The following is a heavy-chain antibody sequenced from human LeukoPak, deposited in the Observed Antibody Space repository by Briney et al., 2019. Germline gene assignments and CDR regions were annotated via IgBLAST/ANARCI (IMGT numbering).Heavy chain of an antibody. Sequence: GGPLRLSCAASGFTFSSYSMNWVRQAPGKGLEWVSYISSSSSTIYYGDSVKGRFTISRDNAKNSLYLQMTSPRAEDTAVYYCARTQGGESSDAFDIWGQGTMVTVSS. J-gene: IGHJ3*02. CDR1: GFTFSSYS. V-gene: IGHV3-48*01. CDR3: ARTQGGESSDAFDI. CDR2: ISSSSSTI. D-gene: IGHD2-15*01.